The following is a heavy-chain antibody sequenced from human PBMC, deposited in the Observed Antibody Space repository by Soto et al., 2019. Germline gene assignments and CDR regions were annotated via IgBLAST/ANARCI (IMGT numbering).Heavy chain of an antibody. Sequence: EVQLVESGGGLVQPGGSLRLSCAASGFTFSSYWMHWVRQAPGKGLVWVSCINSDGSSTRYADSVKCRFTISRDNAKNTLYLQMNSLRAEDTAVYYCAREGLGIGDFWGQGTLVTVSS. V-gene: IGHV3-74*01. J-gene: IGHJ4*02. CDR2: INSDGSST. CDR3: AREGLGIGDF. CDR1: GFTFSSYW. D-gene: IGHD1-26*01.